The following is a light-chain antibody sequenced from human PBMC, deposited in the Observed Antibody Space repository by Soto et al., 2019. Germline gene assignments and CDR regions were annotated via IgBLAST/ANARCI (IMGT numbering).Light chain of an antibody. CDR2: GAS. CDR3: QQYGSSPRT. V-gene: IGKV3-20*01. Sequence: EIVLTQSPATLSSSPGERATLSCRASQSIDSIYLAWYQQKPGQAPTLLIYGASIRAAGIPDRFSGSGSGTDFTLTIRRLEPDDFAVYYCQQYGSSPRTFGQGTKVDIK. J-gene: IGKJ1*01. CDR1: QSIDSIY.